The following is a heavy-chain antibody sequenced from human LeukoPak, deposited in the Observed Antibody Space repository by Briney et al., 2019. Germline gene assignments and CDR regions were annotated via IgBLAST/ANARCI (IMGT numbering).Heavy chain of an antibody. V-gene: IGHV4-39*01. D-gene: IGHD2-2*01. Sequence: SSETLSLTCTVSGRSMRSRTYYWRRVRQPPGKGLEWIGSIFYSGSTYYNPSLRSRATISVDTSNNQFSLRLNSVTAADTAFNFCVTHRGRYQGLYFYYMDVWGKGTTVTVS. J-gene: IGHJ6*03. CDR2: IFYSGST. CDR3: VTHRGRYQGLYFYYMDV. CDR1: GRSMRSRTYY.